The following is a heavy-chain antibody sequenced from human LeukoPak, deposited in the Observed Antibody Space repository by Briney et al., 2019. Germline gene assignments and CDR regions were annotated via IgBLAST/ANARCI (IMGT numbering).Heavy chain of an antibody. CDR1: GGTFSSYA. CDR3: AATSGGYYGMDV. CDR2: IIPILGIA. V-gene: IGHV1-69*04. D-gene: IGHD3-10*01. J-gene: IGHJ6*02. Sequence: SVKVSCKASGGTFSSYAISWVRQAPGQGLEWMGRIIPILGIANYAQKFQGRVTITADKSTSTAYTELSSLRSEDTAVYYCAATSGGYYGMDVWGQGTTVTVSS.